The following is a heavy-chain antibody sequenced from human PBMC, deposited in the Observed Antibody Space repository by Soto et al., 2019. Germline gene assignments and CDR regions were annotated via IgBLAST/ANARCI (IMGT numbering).Heavy chain of an antibody. Sequence: PSETLSLTCAVYGGSFSGYYWSWIRQPPGKGLEWIGEINHSGSTNYNPSLKSRVTISVDTSKNQFSLKLSSVTAADTAVYYCARGPLRYFDWLPYYYGMDVWGQGTTVTV. CDR3: ARGPLRYFDWLPYYYGMDV. V-gene: IGHV4-34*01. J-gene: IGHJ6*02. CDR2: INHSGST. D-gene: IGHD3-9*01. CDR1: GGSFSGYY.